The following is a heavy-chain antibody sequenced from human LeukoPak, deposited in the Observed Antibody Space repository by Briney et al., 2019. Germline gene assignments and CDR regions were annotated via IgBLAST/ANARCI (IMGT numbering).Heavy chain of an antibody. D-gene: IGHD3-10*01. CDR3: ARAYGSGSSYHPDY. CDR1: GYTFTAYY. Sequence: ASVKVSCKVSGYTFTAYYMHWVRQAPGQGLEWMGWINPNSGGTNTSQKFQDRVTLTRDTSINTAYMELSSLRSDDTAVYYCARAYGSGSSYHPDYWGLGTLVTVSS. J-gene: IGHJ4*02. V-gene: IGHV1-2*02. CDR2: INPNSGGT.